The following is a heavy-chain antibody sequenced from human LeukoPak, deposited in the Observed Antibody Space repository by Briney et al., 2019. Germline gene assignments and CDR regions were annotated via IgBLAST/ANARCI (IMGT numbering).Heavy chain of an antibody. D-gene: IGHD6-13*01. Sequence: PGGSLRLSCAASGFTFSSYAMSWVRHAPGKGLEWVSAISGSGGSTYYADSVKGRFTISRDNSKNTLYLQMNRLRAEDTAVYYCAPPMGPYSSSWYYGYWGQGTLVTVSS. CDR3: APPMGPYSSSWYYGY. V-gene: IGHV3-23*01. CDR2: ISGSGGST. CDR1: GFTFSSYA. J-gene: IGHJ4*02.